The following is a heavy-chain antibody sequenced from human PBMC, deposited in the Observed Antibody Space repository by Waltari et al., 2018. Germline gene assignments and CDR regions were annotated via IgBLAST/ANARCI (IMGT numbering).Heavy chain of an antibody. Sequence: QVQLVQSGAEVKKPGASVTVSCKASGYPFPSYYRHWVRKAPGQGLEWMGWIHPNSGETYYAQKFQGRVTMTRDTSITTAFMDLSRLRSDDTAVYYCARSYQSGSYWDYWGQGTLVTVSS. D-gene: IGHD1-26*01. CDR2: IHPNSGET. J-gene: IGHJ4*02. CDR3: ARSYQSGSYWDY. V-gene: IGHV1-2*02. CDR1: GYPFPSYY.